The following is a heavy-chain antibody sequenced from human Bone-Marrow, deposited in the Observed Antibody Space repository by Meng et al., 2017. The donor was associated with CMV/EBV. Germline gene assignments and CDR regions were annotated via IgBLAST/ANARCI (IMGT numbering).Heavy chain of an antibody. CDR1: GFTFSSYA. CDR3: AKRGDSSGTYARDV. V-gene: IGHV3-30*02. Sequence: GESLKISCAASGFTFSSYAMHWVRQAPGKGLEWVANIRFDGTNKYHADSVKGRFTISRDNSKNTLYLQMNSLRAEDTAVYYCAKRGDSSGTYARDVWGQGNTVNVAS. CDR2: IRFDGTNK. D-gene: IGHD3-22*01. J-gene: IGHJ6*02.